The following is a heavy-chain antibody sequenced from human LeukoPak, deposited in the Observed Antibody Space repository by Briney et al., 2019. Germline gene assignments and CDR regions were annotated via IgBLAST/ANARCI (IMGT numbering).Heavy chain of an antibody. V-gene: IGHV3-21*01. CDR1: GFTFSSYS. Sequence: PGGSLRLSCAASGFTFSSYSMTWVRQAPGKGLEWVSSISSSSSYIYYADSVKGRFTISRDNAKNSLYLQMNSLRAEDTALYYCARDSGITLLRGVIDYWGQGTLVTVSS. CDR2: ISSSSSYI. CDR3: ARDSGITLLRGVIDY. J-gene: IGHJ4*02. D-gene: IGHD3-10*01.